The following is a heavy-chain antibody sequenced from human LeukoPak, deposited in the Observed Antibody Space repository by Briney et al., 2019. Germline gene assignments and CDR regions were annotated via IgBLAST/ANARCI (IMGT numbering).Heavy chain of an antibody. CDR1: GYTFTSYY. CDR3: ASEGYGGNSVSFVY. CDR2: INPSGGST. D-gene: IGHD4-23*01. V-gene: IGHV1-46*01. Sequence: ASVKVSCKASGYTFTSYYMHWVRQAPGQGLEWMGIINPSGGSTSYAQKFQGRVNMTRDTSTSRVYMELSSLRSEDTAVYYCASEGYGGNSVSFVYWGQGTLVTVSS. J-gene: IGHJ4*02.